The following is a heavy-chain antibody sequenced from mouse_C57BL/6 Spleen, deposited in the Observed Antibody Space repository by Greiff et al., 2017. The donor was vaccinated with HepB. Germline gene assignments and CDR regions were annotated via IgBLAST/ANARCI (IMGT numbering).Heavy chain of an antibody. CDR1: DSEVFPIAY. Sequence: QVQLQQSGSELRSPGSSVKLSCKDFDSEVFPIAYMSWVRQKPGHGFEWIGGILPSIGRTIYGEKFEDKATLDADTLSNTAYLELNSLTSEDSAIYYCARHDYDGNYAMDYWGQGTSVTVSS. V-gene: IGHV15-2*01. J-gene: IGHJ4*01. CDR2: ILPSIGRT. CDR3: ARHDYDGNYAMDY. D-gene: IGHD2-4*01.